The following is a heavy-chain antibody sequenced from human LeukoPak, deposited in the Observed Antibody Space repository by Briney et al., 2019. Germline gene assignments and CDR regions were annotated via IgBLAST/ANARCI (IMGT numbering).Heavy chain of an antibody. Sequence: SQTLSLTCTVSGGSISSGSYYWSWIRQPVGKGLEWIGRIYTSGSTNYNPSLKSRVTISVDTSKNQFSLKLSSVTAADTAVYYCARVTVTLLNFDYWGQGTLVTVSS. CDR3: ARVTVTLLNFDY. V-gene: IGHV4-61*02. D-gene: IGHD4-11*01. J-gene: IGHJ4*02. CDR2: IYTSGST. CDR1: GGSISSGSYY.